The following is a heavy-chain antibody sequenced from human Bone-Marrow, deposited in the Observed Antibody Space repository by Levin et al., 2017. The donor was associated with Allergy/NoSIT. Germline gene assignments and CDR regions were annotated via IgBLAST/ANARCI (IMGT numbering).Heavy chain of an antibody. Sequence: KSSETLSLTCTVSGDSLSSNYWSWLRQSPGKVLEWIAFVYYSGYTNYNPSFKSRVTISLDTSKNQISLTLKSVTAADTAVYYCARLGPSNHYYYMDVWGKGTTVIVS. CDR1: GDSLSSNY. D-gene: IGHD7-27*01. J-gene: IGHJ6*03. CDR2: VYYSGYT. V-gene: IGHV4-59*12. CDR3: ARLGPSNHYYYMDV.